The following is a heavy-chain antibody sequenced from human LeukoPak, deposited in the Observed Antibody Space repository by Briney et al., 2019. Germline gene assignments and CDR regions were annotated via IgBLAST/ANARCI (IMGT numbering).Heavy chain of an antibody. D-gene: IGHD4-11*01. CDR2: IIPIFGTA. J-gene: IGHJ3*02. Sequence: GSSVKVSCKASGGTFSSYAISWVRQAPGQGLEWMGGIIPIFGTANYAQKFQGRVTITADGSTSTAYMELSSLRSEDTAVYYCARDLVSGDYTYAFDIWGQGTMVTVSS. CDR1: GGTFSSYA. V-gene: IGHV1-69*01. CDR3: ARDLVSGDYTYAFDI.